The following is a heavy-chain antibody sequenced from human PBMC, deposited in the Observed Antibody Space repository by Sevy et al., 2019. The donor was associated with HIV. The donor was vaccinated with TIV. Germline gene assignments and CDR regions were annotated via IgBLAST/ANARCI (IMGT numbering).Heavy chain of an antibody. CDR1: GFTFSSYS. Sequence: GGSLRLSCAASGFTFSSYSMNWVRQAPGKGLEWVSSISSSSSYIYYADSVKGRFTISRDNAKNSLYLQMNSLRAEDTAVYYCARVDTFYYGMDVWGQGITVTVSS. CDR3: ARVDTFYYGMDV. D-gene: IGHD5-18*01. J-gene: IGHJ6*02. V-gene: IGHV3-21*01. CDR2: ISSSSSYI.